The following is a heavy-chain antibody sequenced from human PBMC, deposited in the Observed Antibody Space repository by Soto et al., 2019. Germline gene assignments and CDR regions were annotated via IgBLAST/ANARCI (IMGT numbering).Heavy chain of an antibody. CDR3: ARDSSGWYPWLDY. CDR1: GFTFSSYG. Sequence: QVQLVESGAGVVQPGRSLRLSGAAYGFTFSSYGMHWVRKAPGKGLEWVAVIWYDGSNKYYADSVKGRFTISRDNSKNTLYLQMNSLRAEDTAVYYCARDSSGWYPWLDYWGQGTLVTVSS. J-gene: IGHJ4*02. V-gene: IGHV3-33*01. CDR2: IWYDGSNK. D-gene: IGHD6-19*01.